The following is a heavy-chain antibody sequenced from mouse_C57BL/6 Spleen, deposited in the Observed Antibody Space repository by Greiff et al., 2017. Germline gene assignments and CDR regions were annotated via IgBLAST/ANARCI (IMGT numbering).Heavy chain of an antibody. CDR1: GYTFTSYW. D-gene: IGHD1-1*01. Sequence: QVQLQQPGAELVKPGASVKLSCKASGYTFTSYWMHWVKQRPGQGLEWIGMIHPNSGSTNYNEKFKSKATLTVDKSSSTAYMQLSSLTSEDSAVYYCARVDYYESFDYWGHGTTLTVSS. CDR3: ARVDYYESFDY. V-gene: IGHV1-64*01. J-gene: IGHJ2*01. CDR2: IHPNSGST.